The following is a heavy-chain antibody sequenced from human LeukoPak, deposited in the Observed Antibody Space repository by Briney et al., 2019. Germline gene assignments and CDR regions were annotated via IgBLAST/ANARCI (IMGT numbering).Heavy chain of an antibody. CDR3: ASRGRDGYN. V-gene: IGHV4-39*07. CDR2: IYYSGST. J-gene: IGHJ4*02. CDR1: GGSISSSSYY. Sequence: SETLSLTCTVSGGSISSSSYYWGWIRQPPGKGLEWIGSIYYSGSTYYNPSLKSRVTISVDTSKNQFSLKLSSVTAADTAVYYCASRGRDGYNWGQGTLVTVSS. D-gene: IGHD5-24*01.